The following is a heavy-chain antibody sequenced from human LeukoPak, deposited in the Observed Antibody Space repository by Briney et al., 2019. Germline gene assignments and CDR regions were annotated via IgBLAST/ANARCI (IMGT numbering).Heavy chain of an antibody. CDR1: GYTFTSYG. J-gene: IGHJ6*02. V-gene: IGHV1-18*01. D-gene: IGHD6-25*01. Sequence: ASVKDSCRASGYTFTSYGISWVRRAPGQGLGWIGWISAYNGNTNYAQKLQGRVTMTTDTSTSTAYMELRSLRSDDTAVYYCARDPLVIAAWIYYGLDVWGQGTTVTVSS. CDR2: ISAYNGNT. CDR3: ARDPLVIAAWIYYGLDV.